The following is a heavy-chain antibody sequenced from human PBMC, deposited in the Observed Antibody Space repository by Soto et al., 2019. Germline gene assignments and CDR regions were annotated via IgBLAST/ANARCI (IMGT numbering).Heavy chain of an antibody. J-gene: IGHJ5*01. CDR3: ARGRYCLTGRCFPNWFDS. D-gene: IGHD2-15*01. Sequence: SETLSLTCSVSGDSISSVDYFWAWIRQPPGQALEYIGYIYKSATTYHNPSFESRVAISLDTSKSQFSLNVTSVTAADTAVYFCARGRYCLTGRCFPNWFDSWGQGTLVTVSS. CDR2: IYKSATT. V-gene: IGHV4-30-4*01. CDR1: GDSISSVDYF.